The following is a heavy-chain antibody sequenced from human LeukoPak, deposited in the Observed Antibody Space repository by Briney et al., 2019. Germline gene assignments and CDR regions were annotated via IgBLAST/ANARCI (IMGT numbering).Heavy chain of an antibody. CDR1: RYNFISYY. D-gene: IGHD2-8*01. J-gene: IGHJ6*02. Sequence: AAVKVSCKASRYNFISYYMHWVRQAPGQGLEWMGIINPSGGSTSYAQKFQDRVTMTRDTSTSTVYMELSSLKSEDTAEYYCAREDVVLVDAVRYYYYGMDVWGQGTTVTVSS. CDR2: INPSGGST. V-gene: IGHV1-46*01. CDR3: AREDVVLVDAVRYYYYGMDV.